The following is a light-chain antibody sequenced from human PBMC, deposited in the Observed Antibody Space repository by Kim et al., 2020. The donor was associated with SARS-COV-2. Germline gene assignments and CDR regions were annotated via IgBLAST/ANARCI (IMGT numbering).Light chain of an antibody. CDR2: GAS. CDR3: QQYSHSPLT. J-gene: IGKJ4*02. CDR1: QSVSSSY. V-gene: IGKV3-20*01. Sequence: EIVLTQSPGTLSVSPGERATLSCRASQSVSSSYLAWYQQKPGQAPRLLIYGASSRATGIPGRFSGSGSGTDFTLTISSLESEDFAVYYCQQYSHSPLTFGRGTKVDIK.